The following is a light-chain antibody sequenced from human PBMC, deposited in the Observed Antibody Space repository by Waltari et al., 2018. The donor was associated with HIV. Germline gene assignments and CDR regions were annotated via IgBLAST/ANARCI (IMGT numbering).Light chain of an antibody. CDR3: TSYAGSNNVI. CDR2: EVS. J-gene: IGLJ2*01. CDR1: SSDVGGYNY. V-gene: IGLV2-8*01. Sequence: QSALTQPPSASGSPGQSVAISCTGTSSDVGGYNYVSWYQQYPGKAPKLMIYEVSKRPSGVPDRFSGSKSGHTASLTVSGLQAEDEAHYYCTSYAGSNNVIFGGGTRLTVL.